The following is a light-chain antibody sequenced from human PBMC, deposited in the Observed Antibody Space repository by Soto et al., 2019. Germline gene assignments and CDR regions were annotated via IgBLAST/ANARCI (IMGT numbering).Light chain of an antibody. Sequence: EIVMMQSPATLSVSPGDRVTLSCWASQSVSNNLAWYQQKPGQAPRLLIYAAITRATGIPARFSGSGAGTEFTLTISSLQSEDFAVYYCQQYNKWPLSCGGGTKVEIK. V-gene: IGKV3-15*01. J-gene: IGKJ4*01. CDR2: AAI. CDR1: QSVSNN. CDR3: QQYNKWPLS.